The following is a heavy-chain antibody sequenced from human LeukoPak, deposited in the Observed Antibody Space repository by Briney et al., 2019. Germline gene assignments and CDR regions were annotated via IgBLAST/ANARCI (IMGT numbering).Heavy chain of an antibody. CDR1: GFTFSSYG. CDR3: ARAYRDAFDI. Sequence: GGSLRLSCAASGFTFSSYGMNWVRQAPGKGLEWVSYISSSGSTIYYADSVKGRFTISRDNAKNSLYLQMNSLRAEDTAVYYCARAYRDAFDIWGQETMVTVSS. J-gene: IGHJ3*02. CDR2: ISSSGSTI. V-gene: IGHV3-48*04.